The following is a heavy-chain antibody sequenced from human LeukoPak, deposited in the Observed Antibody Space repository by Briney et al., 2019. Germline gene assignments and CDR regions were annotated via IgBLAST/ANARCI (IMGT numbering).Heavy chain of an antibody. D-gene: IGHD6-13*01. CDR3: AKGRGSSWFTSSYSMDV. V-gene: IGHV3-23*01. CDR2: ISGSGGSS. J-gene: IGHJ6*03. CDR1: GFTFSFSA. Sequence: GGSLRLSCAASGFTFSFSAMTWVRQPPGKGLEWVSPISGSGGSSYSADSVKGRFTISRDNSKNTLYLQMNSLRAEDTAVYYCAKGRGSSWFTSSYSMDVWGKGTTVTVSS.